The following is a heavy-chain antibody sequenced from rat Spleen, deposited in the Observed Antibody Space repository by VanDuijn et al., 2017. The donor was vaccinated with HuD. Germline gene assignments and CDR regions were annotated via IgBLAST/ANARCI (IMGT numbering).Heavy chain of an antibody. CDR3: AVAGFGY. Sequence: EVQLVESDGGLVQPGRSLKLSCAASGFTFSDYYMAWVRQAPTKGLEWVASITNSGGRTDYLDSVKGRFTISRENAKSILYLQMDSLRSEDTATYYCAVAGFGYWGQGVMVTVSS. CDR1: GFTFSDYY. D-gene: IGHD1-4*01. J-gene: IGHJ2*01. V-gene: IGHV5-20*01. CDR2: ITNSGGRT.